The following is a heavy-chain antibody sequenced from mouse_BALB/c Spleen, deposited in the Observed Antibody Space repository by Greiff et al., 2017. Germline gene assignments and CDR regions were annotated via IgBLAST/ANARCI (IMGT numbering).Heavy chain of an antibody. CDR2: IAPGSGST. Sequence: DLVKPGASVKLSCKASGYTFTSYWINWIKQRPGQGLEWIGRIAPGSGSTYYNEMFKGKATLTVDTSSSTAYIQLSSLSSEDSAVYFCARSGVCFDYWGQGTTRTVSS. CDR1: GYTFTSYW. D-gene: IGHD2-10*02. J-gene: IGHJ2*01. CDR3: ARSGVCFDY. V-gene: IGHV1S41*01.